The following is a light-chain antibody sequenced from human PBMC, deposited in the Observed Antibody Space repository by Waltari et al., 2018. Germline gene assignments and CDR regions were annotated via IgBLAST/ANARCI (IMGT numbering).Light chain of an antibody. V-gene: IGKV3-20*01. Sequence: DIVLTPSPGTLSLSPGDRATLSCRASQTVRTTYLAWYQQRPGQAPTLLIYGASSRATGVPDRFSGSGSGTDFSLTISSLEPEDFAVYYCQQYDSSPLTFGGGTKVEIK. CDR2: GAS. CDR3: QQYDSSPLT. J-gene: IGKJ4*01. CDR1: QTVRTTY.